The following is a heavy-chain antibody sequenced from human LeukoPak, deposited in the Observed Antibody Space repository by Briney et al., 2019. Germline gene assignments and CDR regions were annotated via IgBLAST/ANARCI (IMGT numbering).Heavy chain of an antibody. D-gene: IGHD3-3*01. CDR3: ARGLAYDFWSGYDYYYMDV. V-gene: IGHV4-34*01. CDR2: INHSGST. CDR1: GGSFSGYY. Sequence: SETLSLTCAVYGGSFSGYYWSWIRQPPGKGLGWVGEINHSGSTNYNPYLKSRVTISVDTAKTQFSLKLSSVTAADTAVYYCARGLAYDFWSGYDYYYMDVWGKGTTVTVSS. J-gene: IGHJ6*03.